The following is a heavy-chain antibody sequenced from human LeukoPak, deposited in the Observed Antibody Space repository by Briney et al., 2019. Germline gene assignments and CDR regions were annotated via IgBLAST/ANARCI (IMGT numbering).Heavy chain of an antibody. CDR3: ATGYCTSTTCYRSRFDY. Sequence: GGSLRLSCAASGFTFSSYWMSWVRQAPGKGLEWVANIKPDGSEKYYVDSVKGRFSISRDNAKNSLYLQINSLRAEDTAVFYCATGYCTSTTCYRSRFDYWGQGTLVTVSS. CDR2: IKPDGSEK. D-gene: IGHD2-2*01. V-gene: IGHV3-7*01. J-gene: IGHJ4*02. CDR1: GFTFSSYW.